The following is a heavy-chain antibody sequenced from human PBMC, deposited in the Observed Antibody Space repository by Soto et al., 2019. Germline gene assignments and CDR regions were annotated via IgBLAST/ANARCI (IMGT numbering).Heavy chain of an antibody. J-gene: IGHJ5*02. D-gene: IGHD3-10*01. CDR1: GGSISSGGYY. Sequence: QVQLQESGPGLVKPSQTLSLTCTVSGGSISSGGYYWSWIRQHPGKGLEWIGYIYYSGSTYYNPSLKSRVTIAVDTSKNQFSLKLSSVTAADTAVYYCARDSHRKHYYGSGSYYWFDPWGQGTLVTVSS. CDR3: ARDSHRKHYYGSGSYYWFDP. CDR2: IYYSGST. V-gene: IGHV4-31*03.